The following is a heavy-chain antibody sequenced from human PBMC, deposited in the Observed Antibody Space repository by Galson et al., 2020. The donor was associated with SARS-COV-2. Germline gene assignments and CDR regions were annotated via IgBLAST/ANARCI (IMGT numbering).Heavy chain of an antibody. J-gene: IGHJ4*02. V-gene: IGHV1-2*02. CDR2: INPNSGGT. CDR3: ARDQNSAYYDSSGN. CDR1: GYTFTGYY. Sequence: ASVKVSCKASGYTFTGYYMHWVRQAPGQGLEWMGWINPNSGGTNYAQKFQGRVTMTRDTSISTAYMELSRLRSDDTAVYYCARDQNSAYYDSSGNWGQGTLVTVSS. D-gene: IGHD3-22*01.